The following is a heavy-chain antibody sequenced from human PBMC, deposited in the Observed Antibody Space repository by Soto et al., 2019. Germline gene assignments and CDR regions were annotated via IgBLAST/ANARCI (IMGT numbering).Heavy chain of an antibody. CDR2: IYYSGST. CDR3: ARFGSGSYFDY. CDR1: GGSISSYY. J-gene: IGHJ4*02. Sequence: SETLSLTCTVSGGSISSYYWSWIRQPPGKGLEWIGYIYYSGSTNYNPSLKSRVTISVDTSKNQFSLKLSSVTAADSAVYYCARFGSGSYFDYWGQGTLVTVSS. V-gene: IGHV4-59*01. D-gene: IGHD1-26*01.